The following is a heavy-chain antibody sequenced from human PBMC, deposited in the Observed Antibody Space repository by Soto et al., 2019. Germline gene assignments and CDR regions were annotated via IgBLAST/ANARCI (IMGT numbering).Heavy chain of an antibody. CDR3: ARDKMGGNWHLDYFAY. J-gene: IGHJ4*02. CDR1: GDSVSSNSAA. D-gene: IGHD1-7*01. CDR2: TYYRSKWYN. Sequence: SQTLSLTCAISGDSVSSNSAAWNWIRQSPSKGLEWLGRTYYRSKWYNDYAVSVKSRITINPDTSKNQFSLQLNSVTPEDTAVYYCARDKMGGNWHLDYFAYWGQGTLVTVSS. V-gene: IGHV6-1*01.